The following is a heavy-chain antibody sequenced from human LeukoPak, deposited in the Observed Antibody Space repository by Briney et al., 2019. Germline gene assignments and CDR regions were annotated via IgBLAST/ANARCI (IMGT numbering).Heavy chain of an antibody. CDR2: ISGSGGST. CDR1: GFTFSSYA. Sequence: GGSLRLSCAASGFTFSSYAMSWVRQAPGKGLEWVSAISGSGGSTYYADSVKGWFTISRDNSKNTLYLQMNSLRAEDTAVYYCAKGSNYDSSGYYYSWGQGTLVTVSS. CDR3: AKGSNYDSSGYYYS. J-gene: IGHJ4*02. V-gene: IGHV3-23*01. D-gene: IGHD3-22*01.